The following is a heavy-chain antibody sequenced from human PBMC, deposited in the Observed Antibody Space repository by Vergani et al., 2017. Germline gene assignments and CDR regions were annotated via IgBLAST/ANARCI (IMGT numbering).Heavy chain of an antibody. J-gene: IGHJ5*02. Sequence: QLQLQESGPGLVKPSETLSLTCTVSGGSISSSSYYWGWIRQPPGKWLEWIGSIYYSGSTYYNPSLKSRVTISVDTSKNQFSLKLSSVTAAETAVYYCASVPTYYYDSSGYPWGQGTLVTVSS. D-gene: IGHD3-22*01. CDR2: IYYSGST. CDR3: ASVPTYYYDSSGYP. CDR1: GGSISSSSYY. V-gene: IGHV4-39*07.